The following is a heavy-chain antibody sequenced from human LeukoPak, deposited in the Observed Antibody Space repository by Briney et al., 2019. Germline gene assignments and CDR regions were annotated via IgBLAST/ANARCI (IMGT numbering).Heavy chain of an antibody. CDR3: VRGGLYYYYYMAV. V-gene: IGHV4-59*02. Sequence: PSETLSLTCTVSGGSVSSHYWCWVRQRPGGGLEWIGYFSYSGITDFHPSLKRRVSISVDTSKNQLSLTLTSVTAADSAVYYCVRGGLYYYYYMAVWGKGTTVIVSS. D-gene: IGHD3-16*01. CDR1: GGSVSSHY. J-gene: IGHJ6*03. CDR2: FSYSGIT.